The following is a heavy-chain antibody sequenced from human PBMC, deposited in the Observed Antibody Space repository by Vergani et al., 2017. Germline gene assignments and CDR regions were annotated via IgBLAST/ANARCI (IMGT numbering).Heavy chain of an antibody. J-gene: IGHJ3*01. CDR2: ISWNSGAV. V-gene: IGHV3-9*01. D-gene: IGHD5-12*01. CDR3: TKGGVYYHDSAGHGYDPYTGFDL. Sequence: EVDLVESGGGLAQPGGSLRLSCEASGITFWKFGMHWVRQAPGKGLEWVSGISWNSGAVDYADSVRGRFTISRDNAKNSLFLEMNSLRFEDTAVYFCTKGGVYYHDSAGHGYDPYTGFDLWGQGTLVTVSS. CDR1: GITFWKFG.